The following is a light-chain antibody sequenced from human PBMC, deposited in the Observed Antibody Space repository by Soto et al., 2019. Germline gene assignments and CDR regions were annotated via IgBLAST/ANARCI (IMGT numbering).Light chain of an antibody. J-gene: IGLJ1*01. CDR3: SSYTSGSTLYV. CDR2: EVR. Sequence: QSALTQPASVSGSPGQSITISCTGSSSDVGGYNYVSWYQQQPGKAPKLMISEVRNRPSGVSNRFSGSKSGNTASLTISGLQAEDDADYYCSSYTSGSTLYVFGTGTKLTVL. V-gene: IGLV2-14*01. CDR1: SSDVGGYNY.